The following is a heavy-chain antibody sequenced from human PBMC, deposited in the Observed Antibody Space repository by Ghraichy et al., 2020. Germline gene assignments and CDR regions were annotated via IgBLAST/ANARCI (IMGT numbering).Heavy chain of an antibody. J-gene: IGHJ4*02. CDR1: GFTFNSYW. D-gene: IGHD4-11*01. V-gene: IGHV3-74*01. CDR2: ISGDGSTT. Sequence: GGSLRLSCAASGFTFNSYWMHWVRQVPGKGLVWVSRISGDGSTTDYADSVKGRFTISRDNAKNTLFLQMNGLRAGDTAVYYCTSRIYSNYYFDNWGRGTLVTVSP. CDR3: TSRIYSNYYFDN.